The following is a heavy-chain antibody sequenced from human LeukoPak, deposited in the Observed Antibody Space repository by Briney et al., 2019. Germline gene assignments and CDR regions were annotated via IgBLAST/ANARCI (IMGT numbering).Heavy chain of an antibody. D-gene: IGHD1-26*01. CDR3: ARIRYSGSYDAFDI. V-gene: IGHV3-48*03. J-gene: IGHJ3*02. CDR2: ISSSGSTI. CDR1: GFTFSSYE. Sequence: GGSLSLSCAASGFTFSSYEMNWVRQAPGKGLEWVSYISSSGSTIYYADSVKGRFTISRDNAKNSLYLQMNSLRAEDTAVYYCARIRYSGSYDAFDIWGQGTMVTVSS.